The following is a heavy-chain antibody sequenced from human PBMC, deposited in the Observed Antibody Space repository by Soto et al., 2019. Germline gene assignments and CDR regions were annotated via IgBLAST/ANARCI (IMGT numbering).Heavy chain of an antibody. D-gene: IGHD2-2*01. CDR1: GGTFSSYA. Sequence: QVQLVQSGAEVKKPGSSVKVSCKASGGTFSSYAISWVRQAPGQGLEWMGGIIPISGTANYAQQFQGRVTITADESTSTAYMELSSLRSEDTAVYYCARSQGSRTSLEIYYYYYYGMDVWGQGTTVTVSS. J-gene: IGHJ6*02. V-gene: IGHV1-69*01. CDR3: ARSQGSRTSLEIYYYYYYGMDV. CDR2: IIPISGTA.